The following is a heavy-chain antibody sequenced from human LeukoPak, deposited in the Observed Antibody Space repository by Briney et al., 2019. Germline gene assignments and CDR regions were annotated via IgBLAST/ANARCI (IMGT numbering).Heavy chain of an antibody. V-gene: IGHV4-4*07. CDR2: IYTSGST. J-gene: IGHJ5*02. D-gene: IGHD6-13*01. CDR1: GGSISSYY. Sequence: SETLSLTCTVSGGSISSYYWSWIRQPAGKGLEWIGRIYTSGSTNYNPSLKSRVTISVDTSKNQFSLKLSSVTAADTAVYYCARGIAAAGFTNWFDPWGQGTLVTVSS. CDR3: ARGIAAAGFTNWFDP.